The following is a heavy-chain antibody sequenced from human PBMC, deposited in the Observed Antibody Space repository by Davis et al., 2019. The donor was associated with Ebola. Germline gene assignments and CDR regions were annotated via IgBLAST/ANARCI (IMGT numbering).Heavy chain of an antibody. J-gene: IGHJ3*02. D-gene: IGHD2-21*01. Sequence: SLKISCAASGFTFDDYAMHWVRQAPGKGLEWVSGISWNSGSIGYADSVKGRFTISRDNAKNSLYLQMNSLRAEDTAVYHCARGYCGGICFDAFDIWGQGTMVTVSS. CDR3: ARGYCGGICFDAFDI. V-gene: IGHV3-9*01. CDR2: ISWNSGSI. CDR1: GFTFDDYA.